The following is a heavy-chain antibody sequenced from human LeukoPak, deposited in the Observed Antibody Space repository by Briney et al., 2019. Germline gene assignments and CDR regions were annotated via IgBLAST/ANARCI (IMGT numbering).Heavy chain of an antibody. CDR1: GGSISSYY. CDR2: IYTSGST. V-gene: IGHV4-4*07. D-gene: IGHD3-10*01. CDR3: ARERITMVRGGRGEVLDY. J-gene: IGHJ4*02. Sequence: SETLSLTCTVSGGSISSYYWSWIRQPAGKGLEWIGRIYTSGSTNYNPSLKSRVTMSVDTSKNQFSPKLSSVTAADTAVYYCARERITMVRGGRGEVLDYWGQGTPVTVSS.